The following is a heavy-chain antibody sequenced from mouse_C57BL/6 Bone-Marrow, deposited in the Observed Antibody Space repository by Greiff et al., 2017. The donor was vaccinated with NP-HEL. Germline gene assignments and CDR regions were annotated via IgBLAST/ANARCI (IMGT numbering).Heavy chain of an antibody. J-gene: IGHJ2*01. CDR1: GFTFSSYG. V-gene: IGHV5-6*01. Sequence: DVHLVESGGDLVKPGGSLKLSCAASGFTFSSYGMSWVRQTPDKRLEWVATISSGGSYTYYPDSVKGRFTISRDNAKNTLYLQMSSLKSEDTAMYYCARHNWDSYYFDYWGQGTTLTVSS. CDR2: ISSGGSYT. CDR3: ARHNWDSYYFDY. D-gene: IGHD4-1*01.